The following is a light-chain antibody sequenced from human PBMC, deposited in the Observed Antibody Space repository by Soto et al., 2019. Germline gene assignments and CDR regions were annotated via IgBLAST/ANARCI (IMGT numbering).Light chain of an antibody. Sequence: EIVMTQSPATLSVSPGERATLSCRASQSVSSNLAWYQQKPGQAPRLLIYGASSRATGIPVRFSGSGSGTEFTLTISSLQSEDFAVYYCQQYNNWPGTFGQGTKVDI. J-gene: IGKJ1*01. V-gene: IGKV3-15*01. CDR2: GAS. CDR3: QQYNNWPGT. CDR1: QSVSSN.